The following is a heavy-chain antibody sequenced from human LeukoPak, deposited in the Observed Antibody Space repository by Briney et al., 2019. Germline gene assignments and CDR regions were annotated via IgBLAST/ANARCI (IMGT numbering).Heavy chain of an antibody. CDR3: ARDWMYSNYF. J-gene: IGHJ4*02. D-gene: IGHD4-11*01. CDR1: GFTFSNYW. CDR2: IKQDGSEK. V-gene: IGHV3-7*03. Sequence: GGSLRLSCAASGFTFSNYWMSWVRQAPGKGLEWVANIKQDGSEKYYVGSAKGRFTISRDNAKNSLYLQMNSLRAEDTAVYYCARDWMYSNYFRGQGTLVTVSS.